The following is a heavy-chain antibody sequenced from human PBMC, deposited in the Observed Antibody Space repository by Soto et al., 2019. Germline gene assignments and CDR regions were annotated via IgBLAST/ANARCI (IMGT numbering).Heavy chain of an antibody. CDR3: AHSRTITSRCFDN. CDR2: IYWNDDK. CDR1: GFSLTTSGVG. D-gene: IGHD1-20*01. Sequence: SGPTLVNPTQTLTLTCTSSGFSLTTSGVGVGWIRQPPGKALEWLALIYWNDDKRYTPALKTRLTFTKATSKNKLVLTTTNMEPEDTATYYCAHSRTITSRCFDNWGQGTLVTVSS. J-gene: IGHJ4*02. V-gene: IGHV2-5*01.